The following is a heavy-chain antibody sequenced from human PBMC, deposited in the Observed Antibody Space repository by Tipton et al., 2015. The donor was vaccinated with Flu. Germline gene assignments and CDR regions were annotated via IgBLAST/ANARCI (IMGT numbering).Heavy chain of an antibody. D-gene: IGHD5-24*01. V-gene: IGHV4-34*01. CDR1: GGSFRGYF. CDR2: INHSGST. Sequence: TLSLTCAVYGGSFRGYFWSWIRQSPGKGLEWIGEINHSGSTDYNPSLTSRVTVSVDTSKSQFSLKLTSVTAADTAAYYCARGERRWLRFSWAVFDSWGQGRKVTVPS. CDR3: ARGERRWLRFSWAVFDS. J-gene: IGHJ3*02.